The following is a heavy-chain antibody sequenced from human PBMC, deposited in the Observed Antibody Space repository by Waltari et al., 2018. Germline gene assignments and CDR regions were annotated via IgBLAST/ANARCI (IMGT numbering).Heavy chain of an antibody. CDR1: GGTFSSYA. J-gene: IGHJ4*02. D-gene: IGHD2-15*01. CDR3: ARIPGYCSGGSCYTTDYYFDY. CDR2: IIPIFGTA. Sequence: QVQLVQSGAEVKKPGSSVKVSCKTSGGTFSSYAISWVRQAPGQGLEWMGGIIPIFGTANYAQKFQGRVTITADESTSTAYMELSSLRSEDTAVYYCARIPGYCSGGSCYTTDYYFDYWGQGTLVTVSS. V-gene: IGHV1-69*13.